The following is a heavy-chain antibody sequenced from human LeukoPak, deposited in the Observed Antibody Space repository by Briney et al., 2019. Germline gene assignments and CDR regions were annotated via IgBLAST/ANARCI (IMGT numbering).Heavy chain of an antibody. J-gene: IGHJ4*02. V-gene: IGHV1-2*02. CDR3: ARGTALSGTSDYLDS. CDR1: GYTFTGYY. D-gene: IGHD6-19*01. Sequence: GASVKVSCKASGYTFTGYYMHWVRQAPGQGLEWMGWINPNSGGTNYAQKFQGRVTMTRDTSISTAYMELRSLRSEDTAVYYCARGTALSGTSDYLDSWGQGTLVTVSS. CDR2: INPNSGGT.